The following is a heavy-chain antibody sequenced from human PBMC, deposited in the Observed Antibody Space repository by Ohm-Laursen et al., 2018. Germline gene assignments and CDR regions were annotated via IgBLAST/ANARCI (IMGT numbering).Heavy chain of an antibody. V-gene: IGHV3-23*01. J-gene: IGHJ4*02. CDR2: ISGSGGST. CDR3: TRGRGVAATGNFYFDL. D-gene: IGHD6-13*01. Sequence: SLRLSCAASGFTFDNYATAWVRQAPGKGLEWVSAISGSGGSTYYADSVKGRFTISRDNSKNTLYLQMNSLRAEDTAVYYCTRGRGVAATGNFYFDLWGQGTLVTVSS. CDR1: GFTFDNYA.